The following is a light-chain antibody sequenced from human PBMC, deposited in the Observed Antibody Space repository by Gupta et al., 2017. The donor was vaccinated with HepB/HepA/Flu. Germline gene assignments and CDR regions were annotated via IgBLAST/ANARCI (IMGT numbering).Light chain of an antibody. CDR2: DVT. CDR1: SSDVGGYNY. Sequence: QSALTQPASVSGSPGQSITISCTGTSSDVGGYNYVSWYRQYPGKAPKLMIYDVTNRPSGISNRFSGSKSGNTASLTIAGLQAEDEADYYCTSYRSGSTPVVFGGGTKLTVL. CDR3: TSYRSGSTPVV. J-gene: IGLJ2*01. V-gene: IGLV2-14*01.